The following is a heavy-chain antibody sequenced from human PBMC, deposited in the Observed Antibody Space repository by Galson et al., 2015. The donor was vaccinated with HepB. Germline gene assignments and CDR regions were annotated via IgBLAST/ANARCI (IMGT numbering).Heavy chain of an antibody. Sequence: CAASGFIFSSSAMSWVRQAPGKGLEWVSGIGGSGITTYYADSVKGRFTISRDNSKNTLYLQMNSLRAEDTAVYYCARPKWATVIAFDIWGQGTMATVSS. CDR3: ARPKWATVIAFDI. J-gene: IGHJ3*02. D-gene: IGHD4-17*01. CDR2: IGGSGITT. CDR1: GFIFSSSA. V-gene: IGHV3-23*01.